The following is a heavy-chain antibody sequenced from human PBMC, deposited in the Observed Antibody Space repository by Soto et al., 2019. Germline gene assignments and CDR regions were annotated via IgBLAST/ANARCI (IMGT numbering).Heavy chain of an antibody. CDR3: ARGGTDPHHGDYAFDY. Sequence: QVQLQQWGAGLLKPSETLSLTCAVYGGSFSGYYWSWIRQPPGKGLEWIGEINHSGTTRSNPSLQSRFTMSVDPPKNQLSLTVSSATAADTGVYYCARGGTDPHHGDYAFDYWGQGILVTV. V-gene: IGHV4-34*01. CDR1: GGSFSGYY. CDR2: INHSGTT. D-gene: IGHD4-17*01. J-gene: IGHJ4*02.